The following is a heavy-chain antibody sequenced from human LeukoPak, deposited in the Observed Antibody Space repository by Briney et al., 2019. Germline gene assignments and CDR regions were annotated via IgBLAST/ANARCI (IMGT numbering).Heavy chain of an antibody. CDR3: ARDISDDY. Sequence: GRSLRLSCAASGFTFSSYTMNWVRQAPGRGLEWVSCISSSSTYMLYADSAKGRFTISGDNAKNSLYLQMNSLRAEDTAVYYCARDISDDYWDQGTLVTVSS. V-gene: IGHV3-21*01. CDR2: ISSSSTYM. D-gene: IGHD1-26*01. J-gene: IGHJ4*02. CDR1: GFTFSSYT.